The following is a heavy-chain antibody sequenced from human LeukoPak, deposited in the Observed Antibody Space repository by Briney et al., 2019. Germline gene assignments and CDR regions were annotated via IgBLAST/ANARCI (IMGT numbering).Heavy chain of an antibody. CDR1: GFTFRKYW. Sequence: GGSLRLSCAASGFTFRKYWLHWVRQAPGKGLVWVSRINPDDESTSYADSVKGRFTISRDNAKNTLYLQMNSLRAEDTAVYYCAREAYYYGSGSPNWFDPWGQGTLVTVSS. D-gene: IGHD3-10*01. CDR2: INPDDEST. CDR3: AREAYYYGSGSPNWFDP. V-gene: IGHV3-74*01. J-gene: IGHJ5*02.